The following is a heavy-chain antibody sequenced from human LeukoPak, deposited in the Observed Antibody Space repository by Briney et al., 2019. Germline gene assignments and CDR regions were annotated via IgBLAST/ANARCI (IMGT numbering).Heavy chain of an antibody. CDR2: ISAYNGNT. J-gene: IGHJ4*02. Sequence: ASVKVSCKASGYTFTSYGISWVRQAPGQGLEWMGWISAYNGNTNYAQKLQGRVTMTRDMSISTAYMELSRLRSDDTAVYYCAREGVYCTNGVCYTDFDYWGQGTLVTVSS. CDR3: AREGVYCTNGVCYTDFDY. D-gene: IGHD2-8*01. V-gene: IGHV1-18*01. CDR1: GYTFTSYG.